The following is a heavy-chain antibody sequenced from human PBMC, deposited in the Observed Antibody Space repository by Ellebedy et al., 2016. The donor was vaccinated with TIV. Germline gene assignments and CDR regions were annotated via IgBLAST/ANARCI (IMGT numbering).Heavy chain of an antibody. CDR1: GGSISSYY. V-gene: IGHV4-59*08. J-gene: IGHJ4*02. CDR2: IYYSGST. Sequence: SETLSLTXTVSGGSISSYYWSWIRQRPGKGLEWIGYIYYSGSTYYNPSLKSRVTISVDTSKNQFSLKLSSVTAADTAVYYCARGGTMVRGVIDYWGQGTLVTVSS. D-gene: IGHD3-10*01. CDR3: ARGGTMVRGVIDY.